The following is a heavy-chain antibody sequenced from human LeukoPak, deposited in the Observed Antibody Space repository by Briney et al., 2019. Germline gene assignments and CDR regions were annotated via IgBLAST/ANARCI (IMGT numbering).Heavy chain of an antibody. D-gene: IGHD3-10*01. CDR2: ISYDGSNK. V-gene: IGHV3-30-3*01. J-gene: IGHJ3*02. Sequence: PGRALRLSCAASGFTFSSYAIHWVRQAPGKGLEWVAVISYDGSNKYYADSVKGRFSISRDNSKSTLHLQVNSLRTEDTAVYYCARGFGKSSHAFAIWGQGTVVTASS. CDR1: GFTFSSYA. CDR3: ARGFGKSSHAFAI.